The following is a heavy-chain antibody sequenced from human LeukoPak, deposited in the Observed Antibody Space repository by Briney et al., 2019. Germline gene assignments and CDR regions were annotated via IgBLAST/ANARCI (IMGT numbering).Heavy chain of an antibody. J-gene: IGHJ4*02. CDR2: IRSDGTNT. CDR3: ARRGSGWEFDY. V-gene: IGHV3-64*02. CDR1: GFTFSSHS. Sequence: GGSLRLSCATSGFTFSSHSMHWVRQAPGKGLEYVSGIRSDGTNTYYAESVKGRLTVSRDNSKSTLYLQMGSLRADDMAVYYCARRGSGWEFDYWGQGTLVTVSS. D-gene: IGHD6-19*01.